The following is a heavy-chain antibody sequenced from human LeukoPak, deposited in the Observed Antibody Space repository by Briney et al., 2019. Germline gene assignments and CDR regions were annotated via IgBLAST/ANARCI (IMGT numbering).Heavy chain of an antibody. D-gene: IGHD3-10*01. J-gene: IGHJ6*03. CDR2: IRYDGSNK. Sequence: GGSLRLSCAASGFTFSSYGMHWVRQAPGKGLEWVAFIRYDGSNKYYADSVKGRFTISRDNSKNTLYLQMNSLRAEDTAVYYCAKGSSFGEYYYYYYMDVWGKGTTVTISS. V-gene: IGHV3-30*02. CDR3: AKGSSFGEYYYYYYMDV. CDR1: GFTFSSYG.